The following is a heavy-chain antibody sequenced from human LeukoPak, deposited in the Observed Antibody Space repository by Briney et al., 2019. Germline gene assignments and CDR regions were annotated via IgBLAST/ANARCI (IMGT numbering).Heavy chain of an antibody. Sequence: GGSLRLSCAASGFTFDDYAMHWVRQAPGKGLEWVSGISWNSGSIGYADSVKGRFTISRDSAKNSLYLQMNSPRAEDTALYYCTIQAYYYGSGTDYWGQGTLVTVSS. CDR1: GFTFDDYA. V-gene: IGHV3-9*01. CDR3: TIQAYYYGSGTDY. J-gene: IGHJ4*02. CDR2: ISWNSGSI. D-gene: IGHD3-10*01.